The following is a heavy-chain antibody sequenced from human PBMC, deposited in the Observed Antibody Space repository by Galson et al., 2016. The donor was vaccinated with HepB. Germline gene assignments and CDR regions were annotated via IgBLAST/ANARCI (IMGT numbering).Heavy chain of an antibody. D-gene: IGHD4-23*01. Sequence: SLRLSCAVSGFTVSSHYMSWVRQAPGKGLEWVSVIYSGGTTHYAVSVKGRFTISRDESKNTLYLQMNSLRGDDTAVYFCARDELRYGMDVWGKGTTVTMSS. CDR1: GFTVSSHY. V-gene: IGHV3-66*02. J-gene: IGHJ6*04. CDR3: ARDELRYGMDV. CDR2: IYSGGTT.